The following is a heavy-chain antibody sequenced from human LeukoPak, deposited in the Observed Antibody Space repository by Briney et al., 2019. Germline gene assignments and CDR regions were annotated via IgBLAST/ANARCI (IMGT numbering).Heavy chain of an antibody. Sequence: ASVKVSCKASGYTFISYDINWVRQAAGQGLEWMGWMNPNSGNTGYAQKFQGRVTMTRNTSIGTAYMELSGLRSDDTAVYYCARGGERANFYGLGSSPNWFDPWGQGTLVTVSS. CDR3: ARGGERANFYGLGSSPNWFDP. V-gene: IGHV1-8*02. CDR1: GYTFISYD. D-gene: IGHD3-10*01. CDR2: MNPNSGNT. J-gene: IGHJ5*02.